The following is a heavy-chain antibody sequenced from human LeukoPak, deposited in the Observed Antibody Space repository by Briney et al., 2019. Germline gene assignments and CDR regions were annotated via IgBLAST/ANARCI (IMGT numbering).Heavy chain of an antibody. V-gene: IGHV4-59*12. D-gene: IGHD5-18*01. J-gene: IGHJ4*02. CDR1: GGSISSYY. CDR2: IYYSGST. Sequence: SETLSLTCTVSGGSISSYYWSWIRQPPGKGLEWIGYIYYSGSTNYNPSLKSRVTISVDTSKNQFSLKLSSVTAADTAVYYCARRYSYGPWGYWGQGTLVTVSS. CDR3: ARRYSYGPWGY.